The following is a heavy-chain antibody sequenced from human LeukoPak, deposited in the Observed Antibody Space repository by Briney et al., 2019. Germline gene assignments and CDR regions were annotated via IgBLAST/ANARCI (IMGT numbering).Heavy chain of an antibody. Sequence: SETLSLTCTVSGGSISSYYWSWIRQPPGKGLEWIGSIYYSGSTYYNPSLKSRVTISVDTSKNQFSLKLSSVTAADTAVYYCARVLPGIAAAGSWLAFDIWGQGTMVTVSS. CDR3: ARVLPGIAAAGSWLAFDI. CDR2: IYYSGST. V-gene: IGHV4-59*12. CDR1: GGSISSYY. J-gene: IGHJ3*02. D-gene: IGHD6-13*01.